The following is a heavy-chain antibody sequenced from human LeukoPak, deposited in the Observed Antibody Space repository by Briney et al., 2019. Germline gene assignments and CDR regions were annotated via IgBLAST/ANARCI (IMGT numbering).Heavy chain of an antibody. V-gene: IGHV4-59*08. CDR2: IHYSGST. D-gene: IGHD6-19*01. J-gene: IGHJ4*02. Sequence: PSETLSLTCTVSGGTISSYYRNWIRQPPGKGLEWIGYIHYSGSTKYNPSLKSRVTISVDTSRNQFSLKLSSVTAADTAVYYCARWYSSGWAFDYWGQGTLVTVSS. CDR1: GGTISSYY. CDR3: ARWYSSGWAFDY.